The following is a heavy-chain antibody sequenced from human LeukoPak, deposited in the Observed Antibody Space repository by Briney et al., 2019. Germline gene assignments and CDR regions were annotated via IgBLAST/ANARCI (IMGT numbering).Heavy chain of an antibody. Sequence: SETLSLTYTVPGGSISSSSYYWGWIRQPPGKGLEWIGSIYYSGSTYYNPSLKSRVTISVDTSKNQFSLKLSSVTAADTAVYYCARARVQEIDYWGQGTLVTVSS. V-gene: IGHV4-39*07. CDR2: IYYSGST. CDR1: GGSISSSSYY. J-gene: IGHJ4*02. CDR3: ARARVQEIDY.